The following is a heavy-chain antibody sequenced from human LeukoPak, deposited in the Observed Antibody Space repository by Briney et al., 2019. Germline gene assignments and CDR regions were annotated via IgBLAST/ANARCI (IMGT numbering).Heavy chain of an antibody. J-gene: IGHJ4*02. CDR2: ISAYNGNT. Sequence: GASVKVSCKASGYTFTSYGIRWVRQAPGQGLEWMGWISAYNGNTNYAQKLQGRVTMTTDTSTSTAYMELRSLRSDDTAVYYCARGPSSYYDSSGYDYWGQGTLVTVPS. CDR1: GYTFTSYG. CDR3: ARGPSSYYDSSGYDY. D-gene: IGHD3-22*01. V-gene: IGHV1-18*01.